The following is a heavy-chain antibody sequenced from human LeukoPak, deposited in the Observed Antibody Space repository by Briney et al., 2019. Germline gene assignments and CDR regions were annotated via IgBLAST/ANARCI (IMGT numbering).Heavy chain of an antibody. CDR3: VAAGTFDY. J-gene: IGHJ4*02. CDR1: GFTFSSYW. V-gene: IGHV3-74*01. Sequence: GGSLRLSCAASGFTFSSYWMHWVRQAPGKGLVWVSRISSDGSSTSYADSVKGRFTISRDNTKNTLYLQMNTLRAEDTAVYYCVAAGTFDYWGQGALVTVSS. D-gene: IGHD6-13*01. CDR2: ISSDGSST.